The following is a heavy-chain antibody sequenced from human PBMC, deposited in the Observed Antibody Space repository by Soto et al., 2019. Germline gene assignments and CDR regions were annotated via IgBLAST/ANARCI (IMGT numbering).Heavy chain of an antibody. Sequence: PSETLSLTCTVSGGSISSSSYFWGWIRQPPGKGLEWIGSIYYSGSTNYNPSLKSRVTISVDTSKNQFSLKLSSVTAADTAVYYCASHPIYDSSGYITWGQGTLVTVSS. CDR2: IYYSGST. J-gene: IGHJ5*02. CDR3: ASHPIYDSSGYIT. CDR1: GGSISSSSYF. D-gene: IGHD3-22*01. V-gene: IGHV4-39*07.